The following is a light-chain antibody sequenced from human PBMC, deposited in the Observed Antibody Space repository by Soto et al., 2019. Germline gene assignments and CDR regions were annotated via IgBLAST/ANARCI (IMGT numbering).Light chain of an antibody. CDR2: HAS. CDR1: QSISSW. CDR3: QQYNNSPWT. Sequence: DIELTQSPSTLSASVGDRVTITCRASQSISSWLAWYQQKPGEAPKLLLYHASTLESGVPSRLSGSGSGTEFTLTVSRLQPEDFGSYYCQQYNNSPWTFGQGTKVDIK. J-gene: IGKJ1*01. V-gene: IGKV1-5*01.